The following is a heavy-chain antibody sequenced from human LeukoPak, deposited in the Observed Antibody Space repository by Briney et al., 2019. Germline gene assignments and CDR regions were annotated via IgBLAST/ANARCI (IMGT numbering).Heavy chain of an antibody. J-gene: IGHJ4*02. V-gene: IGHV4-34*01. D-gene: IGHD2-15*01. CDR1: GGSLSGYY. Sequence: SETLSLTCAVYGGSLSGYYWSWIRQPPGKGLEWIGEINHSGSTNYNPSLKSRVTISVDTSKNQFSLKLSSVTAADTAVYYCARASRGDIVVVVAATALDYWGQGTLVTVSP. CDR2: INHSGST. CDR3: ARASRGDIVVVVAATALDY.